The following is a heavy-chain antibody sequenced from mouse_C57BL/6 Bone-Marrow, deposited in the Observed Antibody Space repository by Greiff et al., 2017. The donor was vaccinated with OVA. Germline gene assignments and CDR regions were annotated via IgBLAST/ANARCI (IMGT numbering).Heavy chain of an antibody. V-gene: IGHV1-76*01. CDR3: ARSGITTVADWYFDV. J-gene: IGHJ1*03. CDR2: IYPGSGNT. Sequence: QVQLQQSGAELVRPGASVKLSCKASGYTFTDYYINWVKQRPGQGLEWIARIYPGSGNTYYNEKFKGKATLTAEKSSSTAYMQLSSLTSEDSAVYFCARSGITTVADWYFDVWGTGTTVTVSS. D-gene: IGHD1-1*01. CDR1: GYTFTDYY.